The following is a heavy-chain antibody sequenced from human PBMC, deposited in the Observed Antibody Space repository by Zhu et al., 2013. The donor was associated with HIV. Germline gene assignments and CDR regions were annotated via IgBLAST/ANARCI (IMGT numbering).Heavy chain of an antibody. D-gene: IGHD3-16*02. J-gene: IGHJ3*02. CDR1: GGTFSSYT. CDR2: IIPIFGTA. CDR3: ARDLVGANDYVWGSYRPHAFDI. V-gene: IGHV1-69*12. Sequence: QVQLVQSGAEVKKPGSSVKVSCKASGGTFSSYTISWVRQAPGQGLEWMGGIIPIFGTANYAQKFQGRVTITADESTSTAYMELSSLRSEDTAVYYCARDLVGANDYVWGSYRPHAFDIWGQGTMVTVS.